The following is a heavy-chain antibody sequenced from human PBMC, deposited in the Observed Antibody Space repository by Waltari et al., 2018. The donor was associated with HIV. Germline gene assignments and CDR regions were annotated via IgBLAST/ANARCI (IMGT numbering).Heavy chain of an antibody. Sequence: EVQLVQSGGGLVQPGGSLTVACAASGFRFNTYWMSWIRQAPGKGLELVANIKGDGSEKYYVDSLEGRFTISRDNAENSVYLQMNSLGAEDTAVYYCVRFFLGRPELDFDYWGQGTLVTVSS. CDR1: GFRFNTYW. J-gene: IGHJ4*02. CDR2: IKGDGSEK. CDR3: VRFFLGRPELDFDY. V-gene: IGHV3-7*01. D-gene: IGHD1-7*01.